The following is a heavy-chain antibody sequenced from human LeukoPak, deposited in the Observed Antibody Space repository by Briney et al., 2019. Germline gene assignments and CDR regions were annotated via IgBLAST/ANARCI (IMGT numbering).Heavy chain of an antibody. Sequence: SVKVSCKASGGTFSSYTISWVRQAPGQGLEWMGRIIPILGIANYAQKFQGRVTITTDESTSTAYMELSSLRSEDTAVYYCASGMTGTRDYYFDYWGQGTLVTVSS. V-gene: IGHV1-69*02. J-gene: IGHJ4*02. CDR3: ASGMTGTRDYYFDY. D-gene: IGHD1-20*01. CDR2: IIPILGIA. CDR1: GGTFSSYT.